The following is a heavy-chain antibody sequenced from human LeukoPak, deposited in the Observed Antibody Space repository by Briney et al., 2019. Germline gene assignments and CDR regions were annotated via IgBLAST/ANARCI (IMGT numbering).Heavy chain of an antibody. CDR3: ARGSGGSSGWYPSLLLDY. D-gene: IGHD6-19*01. CDR1: GYTFTSYY. CDR2: INPSGGST. Sequence: ASVKVSCKASGYTFTSYYMHWVRQAPGQGLEWMGIINPSGGSTSYAQKFQGRVTMTRDTSTSTVYMELSSLRSEDTAVYYCARGSGGSSGWYPSLLLDYWGQGTLSPSPQ. J-gene: IGHJ4*02. V-gene: IGHV1-46*01.